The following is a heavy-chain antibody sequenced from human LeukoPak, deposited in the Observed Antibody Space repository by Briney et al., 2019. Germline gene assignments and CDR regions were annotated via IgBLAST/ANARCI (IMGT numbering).Heavy chain of an antibody. Sequence: ASVKVSCKVSGYTLTELSMHWVRQAPGKGLEWMGGFDPEDGETIYAQKFQGRVTMTEDTSTDTAYMELSSLRSEDTAVYYCARVGLNYDFWSGYSPNYYYYYYMDVWGKGTTVTVSS. V-gene: IGHV1-24*01. D-gene: IGHD3-3*01. CDR2: FDPEDGET. CDR3: ARVGLNYDFWSGYSPNYYYYYYMDV. CDR1: GYTLTELS. J-gene: IGHJ6*03.